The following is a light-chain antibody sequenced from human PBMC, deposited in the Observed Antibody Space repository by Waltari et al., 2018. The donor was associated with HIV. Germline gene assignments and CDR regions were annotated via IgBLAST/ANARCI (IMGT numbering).Light chain of an antibody. J-gene: IGLJ1*01. V-gene: IGLV1-47*01. Sequence: QSVLTQPPSASATPGQRITISCSGGNSNIESNYVYWYQQLPGTAPKVFIYSNSQGPSGVPDRFSGSKSGTSASLFISGLRSGDEADYYCASWDDSLNAFVFGTGTKVTVL. CDR3: ASWDDSLNAFV. CDR2: SNS. CDR1: NSNIESNY.